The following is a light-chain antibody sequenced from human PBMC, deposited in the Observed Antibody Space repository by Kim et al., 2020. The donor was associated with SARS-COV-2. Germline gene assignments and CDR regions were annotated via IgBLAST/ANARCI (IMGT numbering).Light chain of an antibody. V-gene: IGKV2-30*01. Sequence: PASISCRSNQSLVISDGTTYLNWFQQRPGQSPRRLIYRISNRDSGVPDRFSGSGSDTDFTLKISRVEAEDVGIYSCMQGTHWPPTFGQGTKVDIK. CDR2: RIS. J-gene: IGKJ1*01. CDR3: MQGTHWPPT. CDR1: QSLVISDGTTY.